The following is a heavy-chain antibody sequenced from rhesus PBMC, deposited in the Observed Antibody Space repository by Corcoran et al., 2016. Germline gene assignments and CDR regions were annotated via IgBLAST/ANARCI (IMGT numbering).Heavy chain of an antibody. CDR3: ARDQGGYSQIDY. CDR1: GNSITSCYY. J-gene: IGHJ4*01. Sequence: QVQLQASGPGLVRTSETLSLTCAVSGNSITSCYYWVSLRQPPGKGLEYIGYISGSSGSNYYNPSLRSRVTISKDTSKNQFSLKLNSVTAADTAVYFCARDQGGYSQIDYWGQGVLVTVSS. CDR2: ISGSSGSN. V-gene: IGHV4-99*02. D-gene: IGHD5-24*01.